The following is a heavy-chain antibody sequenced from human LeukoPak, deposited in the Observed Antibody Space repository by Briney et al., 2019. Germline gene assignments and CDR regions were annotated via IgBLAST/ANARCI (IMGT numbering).Heavy chain of an antibody. CDR1: GFTFSDCD. V-gene: IGHV3-21*06. CDR3: GRAFPPLRAAASGDY. J-gene: IGHJ4*02. D-gene: IGHD6-13*01. Sequence: KAGGSLRLSCTAPGFTFSDCDVNWFRQAPGKGLEWVSSISYRSSHIYYADSAKGRFTISRDNAKNSLYLQMNNLRAEDTAVYYCGRAFPPLRAAASGDYWGQGTLVTVSS. CDR2: ISYRSSHI.